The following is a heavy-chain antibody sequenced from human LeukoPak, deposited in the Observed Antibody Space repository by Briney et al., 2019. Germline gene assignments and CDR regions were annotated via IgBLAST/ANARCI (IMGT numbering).Heavy chain of an antibody. CDR2: ISAYNGNT. CDR1: GYTFTSYG. Sequence: GASVKVSCKASGYTFTSYGISWARQAPGQGLEWMGWISAYNGNTNYAQKLQGRVTMTTDTSTSTAYMELRSLRSDDTAVYYCARDQVDYGDYVSDYWGQGTLVTVSS. CDR3: ARDQVDYGDYVSDY. V-gene: IGHV1-18*01. J-gene: IGHJ4*02. D-gene: IGHD4-17*01.